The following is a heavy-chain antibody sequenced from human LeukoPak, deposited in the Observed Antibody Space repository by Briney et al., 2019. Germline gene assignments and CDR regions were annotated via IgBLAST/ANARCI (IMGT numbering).Heavy chain of an antibody. CDR1: GFTFSSYS. CDR2: ISSSSSTI. J-gene: IGHJ4*02. CDR3: ARAGIGYCSSTSCYGNNFDY. V-gene: IGHV3-48*01. Sequence: GGSLRLSCAASGFTFSSYSMNWVRQAPGKGLEWVSYISSSSSTIYYADSVKGRFTISRDNAKNSLYLQMNSLRAEDTAVYYCARAGIGYCSSTSCYGNNFDYWGQGTLVTVSS. D-gene: IGHD2-2*01.